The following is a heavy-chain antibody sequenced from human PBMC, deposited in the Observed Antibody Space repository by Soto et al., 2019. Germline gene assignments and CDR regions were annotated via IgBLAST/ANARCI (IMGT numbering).Heavy chain of an antibody. CDR3: ARVRYGDYDSYYFDY. J-gene: IGHJ4*02. CDR1: GGSISSGGYS. D-gene: IGHD4-17*01. Sequence: QLQLQESGSGLVKPSQTLSLTCAVSGGSISSGGYSWSWIRQPPGKGLEWIGYIYHSGTTYYNPSLKSRVTISVDRSKNQFSLKLSSVTAADTAVYYCARVRYGDYDSYYFDYWGQGTLVTVSS. CDR2: IYHSGTT. V-gene: IGHV4-30-2*01.